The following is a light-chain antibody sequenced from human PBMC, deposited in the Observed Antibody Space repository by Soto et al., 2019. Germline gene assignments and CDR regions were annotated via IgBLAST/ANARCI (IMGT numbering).Light chain of an antibody. CDR1: QTVRSSS. V-gene: IGKV3-20*01. J-gene: IGKJ1*01. CDR2: GES. Sequence: DIVLTQSPGTLSLSPGERATLSCRASQTVRSSSLAWYQQKPGQAPRLLIFGESTRAAGFPDRLSGSGSGTDFNLTISRLEPEDFAVYYCQQYGSSPRTCGQGTKVDIK. CDR3: QQYGSSPRT.